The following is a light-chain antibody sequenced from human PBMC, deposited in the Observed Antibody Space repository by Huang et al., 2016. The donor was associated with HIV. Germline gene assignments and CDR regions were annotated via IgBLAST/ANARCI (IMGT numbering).Light chain of an antibody. V-gene: IGKV3-15*01. Sequence: EIVMTQSPAALSVSPGERATVSCRASQSVSSNVAWYQQKPGQAPRLLIHGASTRATGIPARFSGSWSGTEFTLTISSLQSEDFAFYYCQQYNNWPPLFGPGTKVDIK. CDR1: QSVSSN. J-gene: IGKJ3*01. CDR3: QQYNNWPPL. CDR2: GAS.